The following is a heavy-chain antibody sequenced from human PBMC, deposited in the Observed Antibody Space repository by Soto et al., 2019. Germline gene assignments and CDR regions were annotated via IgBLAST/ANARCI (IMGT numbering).Heavy chain of an antibody. V-gene: IGHV1-18*01. CDR3: ARVISVVVLGGIVGVPGAKELDY. CDR1: GYTFTSYG. Sequence: QVQLVQSGAEVKKPGASVKVSCKASGYTFTSYGISWVRQAPGQGLERMGWISAYNGNTNYAQKLQGRVTMTTDTSRSTAYMELRSLRSDDTAVYYCARVISVVVLGGIVGVPGAKELDYWGQGTLVTVSS. CDR2: ISAYNGNT. D-gene: IGHD2-2*01. J-gene: IGHJ4*02.